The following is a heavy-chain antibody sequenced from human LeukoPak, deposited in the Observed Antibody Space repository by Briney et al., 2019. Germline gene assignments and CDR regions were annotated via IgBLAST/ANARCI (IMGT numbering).Heavy chain of an antibody. V-gene: IGHV3-7*01. CDR2: IHEDGIEK. Sequence: GGSLRLSCAASGFTFTSYWMSWVRQAPGKGLEWVANIHEDGIEKYYVASVEGRFTISRDNAKNSLSLQMNSLRAEDTAVYYCVRDVRGYDYYYYYYTDVWGKGTTVTVSS. D-gene: IGHD5-12*01. CDR3: VRDVRGYDYYYYYYTDV. J-gene: IGHJ6*03. CDR1: GFTFTSYW.